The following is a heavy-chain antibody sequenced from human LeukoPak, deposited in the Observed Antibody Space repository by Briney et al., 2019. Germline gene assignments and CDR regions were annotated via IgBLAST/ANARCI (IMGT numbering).Heavy chain of an antibody. V-gene: IGHV1-18*01. CDR3: ARDLENWGSSPPGY. CDR1: GYTFTSYG. Sequence: RASVKVSCKASGYTFTSYGISWVRQAPGQGLEWMGWISAYNGNTNHAQKLQGRVTMTTDTSTSTAYMELRSLRSDDTAVYYCARDLENWGSSPPGYWGQGTLVTVSS. J-gene: IGHJ4*02. D-gene: IGHD7-27*01. CDR2: ISAYNGNT.